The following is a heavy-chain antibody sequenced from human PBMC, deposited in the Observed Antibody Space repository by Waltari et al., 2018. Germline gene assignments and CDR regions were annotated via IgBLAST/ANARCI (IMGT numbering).Heavy chain of an antibody. CDR2: IYHSGST. V-gene: IGHV4-38-2*02. CDR3: ARDNLGGGATSLDY. Sequence: QVQLQESGPGLVKPSETLSLTCAVSGYSISSGYYWGWIRQPPGKGLEWIGSIYHSGSTYYNPSLKSRVTISVDTSKNQFSLKLSSVTAADTAVYYCARDNLGGGATSLDYWGQGTLVTVSS. CDR1: GYSISSGYY. J-gene: IGHJ4*02. D-gene: IGHD1-26*01.